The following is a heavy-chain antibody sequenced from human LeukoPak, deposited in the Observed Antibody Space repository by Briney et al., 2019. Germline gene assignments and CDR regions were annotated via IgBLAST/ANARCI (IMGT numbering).Heavy chain of an antibody. CDR1: GFTFSSYA. CDR3: ATPAYRDRGGFEY. D-gene: IGHD1-26*01. Sequence: PGRSLRLSCAASGFTFSSYAMHWVRQAPGKGLEWVAVISYDGSNKYYADSVKGRFTISRDNSKNTLYLQMDSLRVDDTAVYYCATPAYRDRGGFEYWGQGTLVTVSS. CDR2: ISYDGSNK. V-gene: IGHV3-30-3*01. J-gene: IGHJ4*02.